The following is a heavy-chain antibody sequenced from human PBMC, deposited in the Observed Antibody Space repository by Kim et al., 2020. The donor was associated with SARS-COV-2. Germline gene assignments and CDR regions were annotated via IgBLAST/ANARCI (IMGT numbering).Heavy chain of an antibody. V-gene: IGHV1-3*01. CDR3: ARDRHYYGSGSYGY. D-gene: IGHD3-10*01. Sequence: SQKFQGRVTITRDTSASTAYMELSSLRSEDTAVYYCARDRHYYGSGSYGYWGQGTLVTVSS. J-gene: IGHJ4*02.